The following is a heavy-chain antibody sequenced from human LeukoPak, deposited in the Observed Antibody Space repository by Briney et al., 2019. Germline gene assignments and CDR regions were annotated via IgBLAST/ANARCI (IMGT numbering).Heavy chain of an antibody. J-gene: IGHJ6*03. CDR3: ARARYETRIWPKSRYDYYHYMDV. Sequence: ASVKDSCKASGYTFTSYTIHWVRQAPGQRLEWMGWINAGNGNTKYSQEFQDRVTITRDTSASTAYMELSSLRSEDMAVYYCARARYETRIWPKSRYDYYHYMDVWGKGTTVTVSS. CDR1: GYTFTSYT. V-gene: IGHV1-3*03. CDR2: INAGNGNT. D-gene: IGHD3-3*01.